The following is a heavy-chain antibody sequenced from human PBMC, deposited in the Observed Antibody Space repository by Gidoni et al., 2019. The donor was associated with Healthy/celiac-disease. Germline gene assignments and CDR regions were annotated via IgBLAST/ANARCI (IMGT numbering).Heavy chain of an antibody. Sequence: QITLKESGPTLVKPTQTLTLTCTFSGFSLSTSGVGVGWIRQPPGKALEWLALIYWNDDKRYSPSLKSRLTITKDTSKNQVVLTMTNMDPVDTATYYCAHMGYCSSTSCYRSYYYYYYGMDVWGQGTTVTVSS. CDR3: AHMGYCSSTSCYRSYYYYYYGMDV. CDR1: GFSLSTSGVG. CDR2: IYWNDDK. V-gene: IGHV2-5*01. D-gene: IGHD2-2*02. J-gene: IGHJ6*02.